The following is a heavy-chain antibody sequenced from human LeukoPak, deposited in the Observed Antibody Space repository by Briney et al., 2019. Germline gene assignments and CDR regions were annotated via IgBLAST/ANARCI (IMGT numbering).Heavy chain of an antibody. V-gene: IGHV4-34*01. Sequence: SETLSLTCAVYGGSFSGYYWSWIRQPPGKGLEWIGEINHSGSTNYNPSLKSRVTISVDTSENQFSLKLSSVTAADTAVYYCARGGYSYGYPDYWGQGTLVTVSS. J-gene: IGHJ4*02. CDR3: ARGGYSYGYPDY. D-gene: IGHD5-18*01. CDR2: INHSGST. CDR1: GGSFSGYY.